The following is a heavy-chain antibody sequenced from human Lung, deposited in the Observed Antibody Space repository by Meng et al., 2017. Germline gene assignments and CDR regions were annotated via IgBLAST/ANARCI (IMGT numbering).Heavy chain of an antibody. J-gene: IGHJ4*02. CDR3: ARVQTTMAYDFDY. V-gene: IGHV4-34*01. CDR2: INHSGRH. CDR1: GRVFRDYY. Sequence: TLSSPLFLPCVVYGRVFRDYYWTWMLQPLWKCLDWIGEINHSGRHNYYPSLERRATISVDTSKNNLDLKLSFVNAADSAVYYCARVQTTMAYDFDYWGQGTLVIVSS. D-gene: IGHD3-16*01.